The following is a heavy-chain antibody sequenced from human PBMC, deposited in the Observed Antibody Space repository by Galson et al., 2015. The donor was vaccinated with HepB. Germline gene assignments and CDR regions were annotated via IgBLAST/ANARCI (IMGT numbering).Heavy chain of an antibody. CDR1: GYTFTSYD. Sequence: SVKVSCKASGYTFTSYDINWVRQATGQGLEWMGWMSPNSGNTGYAQKFQGRVTMTRNTSISTAYMELSSLRSEDTAVYFCARGAPVGVVGGTQNNWFDPWGQGTLVTVSS. D-gene: IGHD2-15*01. CDR3: ARGAPVGVVGGTQNNWFDP. V-gene: IGHV1-8*01. J-gene: IGHJ5*02. CDR2: MSPNSGNT.